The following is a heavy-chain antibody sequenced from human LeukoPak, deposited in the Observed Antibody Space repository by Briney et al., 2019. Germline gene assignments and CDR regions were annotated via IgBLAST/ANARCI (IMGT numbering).Heavy chain of an antibody. CDR2: IYYSGST. V-gene: IGHV4-59*08. J-gene: IGHJ4*02. CDR3: ARYSSSWYDY. Sequence: SETLSLTCTVSSGSISSYYWSWIRQPPGKGLEWIGYIYYSGSTDYNPSLKSRVTISVDTSKNQFSLKLSSLTAADTAVYYCARYSSSWYDYWGQGTLVTVSS. CDR1: SGSISSYY. D-gene: IGHD6-13*01.